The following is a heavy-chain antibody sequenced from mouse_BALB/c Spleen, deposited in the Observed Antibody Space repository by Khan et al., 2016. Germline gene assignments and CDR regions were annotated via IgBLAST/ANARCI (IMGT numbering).Heavy chain of an antibody. J-gene: IGHJ1*01. Sequence: QVQLKQSGAELVRPGTSVKISCKASGYTFTNYWLGWVKQRPGHGLEWIGDIYPGGGYTNYHEKFKGKATLTADTSSSTAYMQLSSLTSEDSAVYFCARFYYGSSYWYFDVWGAGTTVTVSS. CDR2: IYPGGGYT. CDR1: GYTFTNYW. V-gene: IGHV1-63*02. CDR3: ARFYYGSSYWYFDV. D-gene: IGHD1-1*01.